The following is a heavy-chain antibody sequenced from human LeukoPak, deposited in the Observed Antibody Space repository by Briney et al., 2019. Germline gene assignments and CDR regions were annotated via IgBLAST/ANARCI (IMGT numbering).Heavy chain of an antibody. V-gene: IGHV3-30*02. Sequence: PGGSLRLSCAASGFTFSSYGMHWVRQAPGKGLEWVAFIRYDGSNKYYADSVKGRFTISRDNSKNTLYLQMNSLRAEDTAVYYCAKDSNPGRYCSSTSCSFYWGQGTLVTVSS. D-gene: IGHD2-2*01. J-gene: IGHJ4*02. CDR2: IRYDGSNK. CDR1: GFTFSSYG. CDR3: AKDSNPGRYCSSTSCSFY.